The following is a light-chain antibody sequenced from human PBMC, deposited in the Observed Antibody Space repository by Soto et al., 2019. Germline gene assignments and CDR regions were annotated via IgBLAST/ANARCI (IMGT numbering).Light chain of an antibody. CDR1: QSINSD. J-gene: IGKJ1*01. V-gene: IGKV3-20*01. CDR3: QQYGSSPGT. Sequence: EIVMTQSPATLSVSPGETTRLSCRASQSINSDVAWYQQKVGQTPRLLIFGASIRDTGLPDRFSGGGSGRDFTLTISRLESEDSAVYYCQQYGSSPGTFGQGTKVDIK. CDR2: GAS.